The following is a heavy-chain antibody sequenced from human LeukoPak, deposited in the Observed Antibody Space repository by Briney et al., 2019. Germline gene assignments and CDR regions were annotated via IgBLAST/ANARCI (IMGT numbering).Heavy chain of an antibody. CDR3: ARQKCTSTSCLAKNAFDI. V-gene: IGHV4-4*09. CDR2: IYTSGST. J-gene: IGHJ3*02. CDR1: GSISGCY. Sequence: SETLSLTCTVLGSISGCYWSWIRQPPGKELEWIGYIYTSGSTNYNPSLESRVTISVDTSKNQFSLDLRSVTAADTAVYYCARQKCTSTSCLAKNAFDIWGQGTMVTVSS. D-gene: IGHD2-2*01.